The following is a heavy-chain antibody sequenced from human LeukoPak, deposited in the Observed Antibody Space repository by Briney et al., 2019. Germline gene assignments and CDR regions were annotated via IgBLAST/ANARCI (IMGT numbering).Heavy chain of an antibody. D-gene: IGHD4-23*01. CDR2: ISYDGSNK. Sequence: GGSLRLSCAASGFTFSSYAMHWVRQAPGKGLEWVAVISYDGSNKYYADSVMGRFTISRDNSKNTLYLQMNSLRAEDTAVYYCARDGRSYGGKNWFDPWGQGTLVTVSS. V-gene: IGHV3-30-3*01. CDR1: GFTFSSYA. J-gene: IGHJ5*02. CDR3: ARDGRSYGGKNWFDP.